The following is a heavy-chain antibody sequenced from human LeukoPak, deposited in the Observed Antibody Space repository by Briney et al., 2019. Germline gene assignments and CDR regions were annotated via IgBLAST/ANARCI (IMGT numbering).Heavy chain of an antibody. J-gene: IGHJ4*02. CDR3: ARDMDSGPDFFDY. Sequence: VASVKVSCRASGGTFSSYAISWVRQAPGQGLEWMGGIIPIFGTANYAQKFQGRVTITADESTSTAYMELSRLRSDDTAVYYCARDMDSGPDFFDYWGLGTLVTVSS. CDR2: IIPIFGTA. D-gene: IGHD1-26*01. V-gene: IGHV1-69*13. CDR1: GGTFSSYA.